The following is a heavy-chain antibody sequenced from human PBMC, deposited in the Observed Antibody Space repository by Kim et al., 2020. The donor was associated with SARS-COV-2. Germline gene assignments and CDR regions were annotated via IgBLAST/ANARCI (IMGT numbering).Heavy chain of an antibody. V-gene: IGHV3-30-3*01. Sequence: GGSLRLSCAASGFTFSSYAMHWVRQAPGKGLEWVAVISYDGSNKYYADSVKGRFTISRDNSKNTLYLQMNSLRAEDTAVYYCARGGALGGLSLVDYWGQGTLVTVSS. CDR2: ISYDGSNK. D-gene: IGHD3-16*02. CDR1: GFTFSSYA. CDR3: ARGGALGGLSLVDY. J-gene: IGHJ4*02.